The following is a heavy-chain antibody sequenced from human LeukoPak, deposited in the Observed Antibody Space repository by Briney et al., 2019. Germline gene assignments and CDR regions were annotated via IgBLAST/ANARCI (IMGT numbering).Heavy chain of an antibody. D-gene: IGHD2-2*01. J-gene: IGHJ1*01. Sequence: GGSLRLSCAASGFTFSSYAMSWVRQAPGKGLEWVAVISYDGSNKYYADSVKGRFTISRDNSKNTLYLQMNSLRAEDTAVYYCAKGRLPAAALGYFQHWGQGTLVTVSS. CDR3: AKGRLPAAALGYFQH. CDR1: GFTFSSYA. CDR2: ISYDGSNK. V-gene: IGHV3-30*18.